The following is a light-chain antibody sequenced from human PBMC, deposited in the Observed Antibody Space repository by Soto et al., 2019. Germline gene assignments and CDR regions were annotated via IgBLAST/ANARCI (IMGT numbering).Light chain of an antibody. V-gene: IGLV1-40*01. CDR2: GNN. CDR3: QSYDSSLSGGFL. Sequence: QSVLTQSPSVSGAPGQRVSISCTGTSSNIGAGFDVHWYQQLPGTAPKLLIYGNNNRPSGVPDRFSGSKSATSASLAITGLQAEDEADYYCQSYDSSLSGGFLFGTGTKLTVL. CDR1: SSNIGAGFD. J-gene: IGLJ1*01.